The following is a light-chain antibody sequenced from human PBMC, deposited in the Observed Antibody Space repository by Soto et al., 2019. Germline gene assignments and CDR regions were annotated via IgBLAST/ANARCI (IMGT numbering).Light chain of an antibody. Sequence: IVFTQSPSTLSLSPGERATLSCRASQTISSSSLAWYQQKGGQAPRLLIYGASSRATGIPDRFSGSGSGTDFTLTISRLEPDDFAVYYCQQYGSSSTFGQGTRLEIK. CDR1: QTISSSS. V-gene: IGKV3-20*01. CDR2: GAS. CDR3: QQYGSSST. J-gene: IGKJ5*01.